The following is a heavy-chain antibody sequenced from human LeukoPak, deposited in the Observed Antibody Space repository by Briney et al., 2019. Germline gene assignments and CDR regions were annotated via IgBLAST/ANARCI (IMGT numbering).Heavy chain of an antibody. D-gene: IGHD3-10*01. Sequence: GGSLRLSCAASGFTFSSYTMNWVRQPPWKGLEWVSSISTGSSSIYYADSVKGRLTISRDNAKNSLYLQMNSLRAEDTAVYYCATEMFRGAYWGQGTLVTISS. V-gene: IGHV3-21*01. CDR2: ISTGSSSI. J-gene: IGHJ4*02. CDR1: GFTFSSYT. CDR3: ATEMFRGAY.